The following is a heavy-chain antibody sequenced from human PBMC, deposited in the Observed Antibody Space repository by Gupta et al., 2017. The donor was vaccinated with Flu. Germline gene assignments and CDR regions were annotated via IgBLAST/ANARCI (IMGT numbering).Heavy chain of an antibody. CDR1: GFTFSNAG. CDR2: IKSKTDGGTT. CDR3: TTDLGYSSGWRWGSYYDGFDY. Sequence: EVQLVESGGGLVKPGGSRRLSCAASGFTFSNAGMSWVRQAPGKGLEWVGRIKSKTDGGTTDYAAPVKGRFTISRDDSKNTLYLQMNSLKTEDTAVYYCTTDLGYSSGWRWGSYYDGFDYWGQGTLVTVSS. J-gene: IGHJ4*02. D-gene: IGHD6-19*01. V-gene: IGHV3-15*01.